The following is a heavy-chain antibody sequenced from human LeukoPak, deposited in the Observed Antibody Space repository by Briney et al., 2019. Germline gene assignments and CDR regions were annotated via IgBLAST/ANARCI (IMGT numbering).Heavy chain of an antibody. V-gene: IGHV4-38-2*02. CDR3: ARDLYDSSGYYLEGYLDY. CDR1: GYSISSGYY. CDR2: IYHSGST. J-gene: IGHJ4*02. D-gene: IGHD3-22*01. Sequence: SETLSLTCTVSGYSISSGYYWGWIRQPPGQGLEWIGSIYHSGSTYYNPSLKSRVTISVDTSKNQFSLKLSSVTAADTAVYYCARDLYDSSGYYLEGYLDYWGQGTLVTVSS.